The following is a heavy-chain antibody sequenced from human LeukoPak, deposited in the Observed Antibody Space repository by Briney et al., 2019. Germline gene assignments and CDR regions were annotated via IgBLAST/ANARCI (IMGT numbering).Heavy chain of an antibody. CDR3: ARESSVAGSLDS. CDR1: GYTFTNYG. CDR2: ISAYSGNT. D-gene: IGHD6-19*01. V-gene: IGHV1-18*04. Sequence: PGASVKLSCKASGYTFTNYGISWVRQAPGQGLEWMAWISAYSGNTNYAQKFQGRVTMTTDISTSTASMELTSLTSDDTAVYYCARESSVAGSLDSWGQGTLVTVSS. J-gene: IGHJ4*02.